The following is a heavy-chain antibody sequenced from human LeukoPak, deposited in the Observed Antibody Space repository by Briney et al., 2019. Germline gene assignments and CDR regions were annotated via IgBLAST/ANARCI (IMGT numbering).Heavy chain of an antibody. J-gene: IGHJ6*03. Sequence: SETLSLTCAVDGGSFSGYYWRWIRQPAGKGLEWIGEINHRGSTNYNTSLKRGVTISVDTSKKQFSLKLSSVTAADTAVYYCARGGIHSRRFSYYMDVWGKGTTVTVSS. CDR3: ARGGIHSRRFSYYMDV. CDR1: GGSFSGYY. CDR2: INHRGST. V-gene: IGHV4-34*01. D-gene: IGHD2-15*01.